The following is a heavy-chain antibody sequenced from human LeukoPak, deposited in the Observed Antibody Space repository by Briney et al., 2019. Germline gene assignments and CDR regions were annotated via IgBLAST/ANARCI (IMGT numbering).Heavy chain of an antibody. Sequence: KPGGSLRLSCAASGFTFSSYSMNWVRQAPGKGLEWVSSISSSSSYIYYVDSVKGRFTISRDNAKNSLYLQMNSLRAEDTAVYYCARVRRIAAAGPSRWNNWFDPRGQGTLVTVSS. V-gene: IGHV3-21*01. CDR2: ISSSSSYI. J-gene: IGHJ5*02. CDR3: ARVRRIAAAGPSRWNNWFDP. CDR1: GFTFSSYS. D-gene: IGHD6-13*01.